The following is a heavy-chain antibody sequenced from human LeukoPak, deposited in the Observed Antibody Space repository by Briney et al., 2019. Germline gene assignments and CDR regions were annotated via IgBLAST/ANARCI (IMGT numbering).Heavy chain of an antibody. J-gene: IGHJ5*02. CDR3: TRRGGSSSSDWFDP. CDR2: VYYTGST. V-gene: IGHV4-59*08. D-gene: IGHD6-6*01. CDR1: GGSISNYY. Sequence: SQTLSLTCTVSGGSISNYYWSWIRQPPGKGLEWIGYVYYTGSTSYNPSLKSRVAISGDTSKNQFSLKLSSVTAADTAVYYCTRRGGSSSSDWFDPWGQGTLVIVSS.